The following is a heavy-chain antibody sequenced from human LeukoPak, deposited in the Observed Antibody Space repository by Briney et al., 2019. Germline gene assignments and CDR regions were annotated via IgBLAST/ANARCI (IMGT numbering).Heavy chain of an antibody. CDR3: ARGGYSGYDRDAFDI. Sequence: PGGSLRLSCAASGFTFSSYAMTWVRQAPGKGLEWVSVIYSDDSTYYADSVKGRFTISRHSSKNTLYLQMNSLRAEGTAVYYCARGGYSGYDRDAFDIWGQGTMVTVSS. CDR1: GFTFSSYA. J-gene: IGHJ3*02. V-gene: IGHV3-53*04. D-gene: IGHD5-12*01. CDR2: IYSDDST.